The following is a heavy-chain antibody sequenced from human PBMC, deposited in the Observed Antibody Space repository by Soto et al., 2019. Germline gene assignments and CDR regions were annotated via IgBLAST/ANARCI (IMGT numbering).Heavy chain of an antibody. Sequence: PSETLSLACTVSGGSISSGDYYWSWIRQPPGKVLEWIGYIYYSGSTYYNPSLKSRVTISVDTFKNQFSLKLSSVNAQDAAVYYCERDEESPLYSTMIVGWGYRTLVTVSS. V-gene: IGHV4-30-4*02. CDR3: ERDEESPLYSTMIVG. CDR1: GGSISSGDYY. D-gene: IGHD3-22*01. CDR2: IYYSGST. J-gene: IGHJ4*03.